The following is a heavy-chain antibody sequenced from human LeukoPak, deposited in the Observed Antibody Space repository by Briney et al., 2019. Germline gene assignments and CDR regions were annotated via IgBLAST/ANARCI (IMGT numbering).Heavy chain of an antibody. Sequence: ASVKVSCKASGYTFMDYFIHWVRQAPGQGLEWMGWINPNSGGTGYAQKFQGRVTMTRGTSINTAYMELSRLRSDDTAVYYCARERDNRYCSSISCYAFDNRGQGTLVTVSS. V-gene: IGHV1-2*02. CDR1: GYTFMDYF. CDR2: INPNSGGT. CDR3: ARERDNRYCSSISCYAFDN. D-gene: IGHD2-2*01. J-gene: IGHJ4*02.